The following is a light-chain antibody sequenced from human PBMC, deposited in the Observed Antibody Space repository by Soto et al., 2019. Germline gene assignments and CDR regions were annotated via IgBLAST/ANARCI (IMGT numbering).Light chain of an antibody. V-gene: IGKV1-39*01. CDR3: QQIYSAPLT. CDR1: QSITTY. CDR2: AAS. J-gene: IGKJ4*01. Sequence: IQMPQSHSSLSASVGDRVTITCRASQSITTYLNWYRQKPGKAPKLLIYAASSLQSGVPSRFSGSGSETEFTLSISSLQPEDFATYFCQQIYSAPLTFGGGTKVDIK.